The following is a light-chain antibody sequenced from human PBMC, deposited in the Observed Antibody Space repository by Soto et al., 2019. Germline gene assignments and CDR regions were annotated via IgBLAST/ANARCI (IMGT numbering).Light chain of an antibody. V-gene: IGKV1-5*01. J-gene: IGKJ1*01. CDR2: DVS. CDR1: QSVSAW. Sequence: DLQMTQSPSTLSASVGDRDTITCRASQSVSAWLAWYQQKPGKAPKFLMYDVSTLESGVPLRFSGSGSGTEFTLTINSLQPDDFATYYCQSYRNFSWTFGQGTKVDIK. CDR3: QSYRNFSWT.